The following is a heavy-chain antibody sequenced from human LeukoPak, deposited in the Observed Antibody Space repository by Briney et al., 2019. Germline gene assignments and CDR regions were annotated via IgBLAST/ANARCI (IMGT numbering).Heavy chain of an antibody. CDR1: GGSISSSSYY. V-gene: IGHV4-39*07. Sequence: NTSETLSLTCTVSGGSISSSSYYWGWIRQPPGKGLEWIGSIYYSGSTYYNPSLKSRVTISVDTSKNQFSLKLSSVTAADTAVYYCARGYCSGGSCYSYYYYNYMDVWGKGTTVTVSS. J-gene: IGHJ6*03. D-gene: IGHD2-15*01. CDR2: IYYSGST. CDR3: ARGYCSGGSCYSYYYYNYMDV.